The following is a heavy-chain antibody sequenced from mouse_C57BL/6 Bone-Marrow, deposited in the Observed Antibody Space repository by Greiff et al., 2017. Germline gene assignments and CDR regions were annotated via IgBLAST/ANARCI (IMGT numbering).Heavy chain of an antibody. CDR1: GFTFSDYY. CDR3: ARGGIYYDYGDFDY. CDR2: ISNGGGRP. J-gene: IGHJ2*01. V-gene: IGHV5-12*01. D-gene: IGHD2-4*01. Sequence: EVKVVESGGGLVQPGGSLKLSCAASGFTFSDYYMYWFRQTPEKRLAWVAYISNGGGRPFDPDTVKGRFTISRDNAKNTLYLQMSRLKSEDTAMYYCARGGIYYDYGDFDYWGQGTTLTVSS.